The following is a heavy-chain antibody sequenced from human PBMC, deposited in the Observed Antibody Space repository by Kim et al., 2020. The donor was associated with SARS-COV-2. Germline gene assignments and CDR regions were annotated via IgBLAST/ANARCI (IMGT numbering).Heavy chain of an antibody. Sequence: GGSLRLSCAASGFTFDDYAMHWVRQAPGKGLEWVSGISWNSGRIVYADSAKGRCTISRDHAKNSLYLQMNSLRAVDTALYYCAKDFGWDLYYFDCLGQGT. CDR2: ISWNSGRI. V-gene: IGHV3-9*01. CDR1: GFTFDDYA. CDR3: AKDFGWDLYYFDC. J-gene: IGHJ4*02. D-gene: IGHD1-26*01.